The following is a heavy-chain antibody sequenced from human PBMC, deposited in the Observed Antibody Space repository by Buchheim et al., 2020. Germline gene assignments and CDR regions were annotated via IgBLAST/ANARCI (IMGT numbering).Heavy chain of an antibody. J-gene: IGHJ5*02. Sequence: QVQLVQSGAEVKKPGSSVKVSCKASGGTFRASDITWVRQAPGQGLEWMGGIVPIFGSTNFAQKFQGRVTVTGDDSTGTQSMELISLTPDDTAVYYCATRYSWGQGTL. CDR3: ATRYS. CDR2: IVPIFGST. D-gene: IGHD2-21*01. V-gene: IGHV1-69*01. CDR1: GGTFRASD.